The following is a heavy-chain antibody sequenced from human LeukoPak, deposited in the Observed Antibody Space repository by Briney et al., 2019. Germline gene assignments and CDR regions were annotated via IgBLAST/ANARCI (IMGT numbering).Heavy chain of an antibody. V-gene: IGHV3-30*02. CDR2: IWYGGSNK. CDR3: AKDFYSSSSGLNY. CDR1: GFTFSSYG. D-gene: IGHD6-6*01. J-gene: IGHJ4*02. Sequence: PGGSLRLSCAASGFTFSSYGMHWVRQAPGKGLEWVAVIWYGGSNKYYADSVKGRFTISRDNSKNTLYLQMNSLRAEDTAVYYCAKDFYSSSSGLNYWGQGTLVTVSS.